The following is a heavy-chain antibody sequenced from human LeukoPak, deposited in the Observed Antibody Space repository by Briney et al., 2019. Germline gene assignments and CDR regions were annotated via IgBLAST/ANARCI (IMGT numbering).Heavy chain of an antibody. V-gene: IGHV4-39*07. CDR3: ARGGGSSEIDY. CDR1: GGSISSSSYY. J-gene: IGHJ4*02. D-gene: IGHD6-6*01. Sequence: SETLSLTCTVSGGSISSSSYYWGWIRQPPGKGLEWIGSIYYSGSTYYNPSLKSRVTISVDTSKNQFSLKLSSVTAADTAVYYSARGGGSSEIDYWGQGTLVAVSS. CDR2: IYYSGST.